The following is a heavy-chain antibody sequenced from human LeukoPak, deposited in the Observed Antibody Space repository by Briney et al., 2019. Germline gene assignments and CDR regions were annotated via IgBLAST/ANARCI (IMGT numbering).Heavy chain of an antibody. CDR2: INWNGGST. CDR3: ARAAYYYDSSGYYFDY. D-gene: IGHD3-22*01. CDR1: GFTFDDYG. J-gene: IGHJ4*02. Sequence: GGSLRLSCAASGFTFDDYGMSWVRQAPGKGLEGVSGINWNGGSTVYADSVKGRFTISRDNAKNSLYLQMNSLRAEDTALYYCARAAYYYDSSGYYFDYWGQGTLVTVSS. V-gene: IGHV3-20*04.